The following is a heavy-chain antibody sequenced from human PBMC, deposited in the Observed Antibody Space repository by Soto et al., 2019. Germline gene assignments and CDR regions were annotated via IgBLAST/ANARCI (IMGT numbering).Heavy chain of an antibody. CDR1: GGSISSSSYH. D-gene: IGHD3-22*01. Sequence: SETLSLTCTVSGGSISSSSYHWGWLGPPPGMGLEWIGSIYYSASTYYNPSLKSRVTISVDTSKNQFSLKRSSVTAADTAVYYCERDGKRITMIKDMGQFDPWGQGSLVTVSS. CDR2: IYYSAST. CDR3: ERDGKRITMIKDMGQFDP. V-gene: IGHV4-39*02. J-gene: IGHJ5*02.